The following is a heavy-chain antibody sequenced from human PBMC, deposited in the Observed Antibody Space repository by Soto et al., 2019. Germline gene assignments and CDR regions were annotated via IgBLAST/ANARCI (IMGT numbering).Heavy chain of an antibody. CDR2: IYYSGRT. V-gene: IGHV4-59*12. Sequence: PSETLSLTCTVSGGSISSYYWSWIRQPPGKGLEWIVYIYYSGRTNYNPSPKSRVTISVDTSKNQFSLKLSSVTAADTIMYYCAGRQYLASFDTGSQGTLVTVSS. D-gene: IGHD2-2*01. J-gene: IGHJ4*02. CDR1: GGSISSYY. CDR3: AGRQYLASFDT.